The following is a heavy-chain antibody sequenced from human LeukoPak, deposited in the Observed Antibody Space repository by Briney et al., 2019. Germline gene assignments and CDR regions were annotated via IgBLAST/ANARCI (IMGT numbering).Heavy chain of an antibody. CDR3: AKGGHDFNPFYW. CDR1: GFTFSTYA. V-gene: IGHV3-23*01. CDR2: IKGGGGDP. J-gene: IGHJ4*02. D-gene: IGHD2-21*02. Sequence: PGGSLRLSCAASGFTFSTYAMGWVRQGPGKGLEWVSSIKGGGGDPFYADSVKGRFTISRDNSKSTLFLQLNSLRADDTAVYYCAKGGHDFNPFYWWGQGTLVTVSS.